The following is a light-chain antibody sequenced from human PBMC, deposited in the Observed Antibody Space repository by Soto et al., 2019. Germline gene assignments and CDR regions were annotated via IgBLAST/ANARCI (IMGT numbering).Light chain of an antibody. Sequence: QSALTQPASVSGSPGQSITISCTGTSSDVGGYNYVSWYQQHPGKAPKLMIYEVSNRPSGVSNRFSGSKSGNTASLTISGLQAEDEADYSCSSYTSSSFWVFGGGTKLTVL. V-gene: IGLV2-14*01. CDR3: SSYTSSSFWV. CDR2: EVS. CDR1: SSDVGGYNY. J-gene: IGLJ3*02.